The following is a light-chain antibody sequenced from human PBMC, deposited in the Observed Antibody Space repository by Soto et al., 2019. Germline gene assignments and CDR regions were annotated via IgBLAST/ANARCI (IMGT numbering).Light chain of an antibody. CDR3: SLYTSSSTLGVV. CDR1: SSDVGGYNY. Sequence: QSALTQPASVSGSPGQSITISCTGTSSDVGGYNYVSWYQQHPGKAPKLMIYDVSNRPSGVSNRFSGAKSGNTASLTISGLQAEDEDDYYCSLYTSSSTLGVVFGGGTKLTVL. J-gene: IGLJ2*01. V-gene: IGLV2-14*01. CDR2: DVS.